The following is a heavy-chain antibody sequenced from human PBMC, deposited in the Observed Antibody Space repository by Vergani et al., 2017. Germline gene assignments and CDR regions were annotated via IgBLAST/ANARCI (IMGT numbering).Heavy chain of an antibody. CDR1: GGSISAGYYF. CDR3: ARHSTVEWLVKLGWIDP. Sequence: QVQLQASGPGRVKPSQTLSLTCTMSGGSISAGYYFWSWIRQPAGKGLEWLGHISASGNASHSPSLKTRVSMSVDTSKNQFSLKLSSVTAADTAVYFCARHSTVEWLVKLGWIDPWGQEILVTVSS. CDR2: ISASGNA. D-gene: IGHD6-19*01. V-gene: IGHV4-61*02. J-gene: IGHJ5*02.